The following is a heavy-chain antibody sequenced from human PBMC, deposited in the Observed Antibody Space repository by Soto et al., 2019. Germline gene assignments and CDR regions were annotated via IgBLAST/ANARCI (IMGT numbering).Heavy chain of an antibody. V-gene: IGHV3-23*01. Sequence: GGSLRLSCAASGFSFVNYAMNWVRQAPGKGLEWVSGLSGSGTSTYYADSVKGRFTISRGNSRDTLFLQMNSLTADDTAVYYCAKATTNGGWFNPFDSWGQGALVTVS. J-gene: IGHJ4*02. CDR3: AKATTNGGWFNPFDS. CDR2: LSGSGTST. CDR1: GFSFVNYA. D-gene: IGHD6-19*01.